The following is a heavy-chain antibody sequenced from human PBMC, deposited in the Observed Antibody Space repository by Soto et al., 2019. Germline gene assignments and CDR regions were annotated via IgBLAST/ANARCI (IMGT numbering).Heavy chain of an antibody. J-gene: IGHJ4*02. CDR3: ASLINEAFDF. CDR1: GDSISSGDYY. V-gene: IGHV4-30-4*02. Sequence: SETLSLTCTVSGDSISSGDYYWSWIRQPPGKGLEWIGCIYYSGNTYYNPSLKRRFSISVDTSKNQFSLKLRSVTAADTAVYYCASLINEAFDFWGQGTLVTVSS. D-gene: IGHD3-10*01. CDR2: IYYSGNT.